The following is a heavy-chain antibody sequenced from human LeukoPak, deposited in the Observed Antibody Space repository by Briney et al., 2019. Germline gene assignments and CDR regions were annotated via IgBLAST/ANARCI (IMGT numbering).Heavy chain of an antibody. CDR3: ARGLPFDS. CDR2: IYSGGST. J-gene: IGHJ4*02. Sequence: PGGSLRLSCAASGFSVSSNYMSWVRQAPGKGLEWVSVIYSGGSTFYADSVKGRFTISRDNAKNSLYLQMNSLRAEDTAVYYCARGLPFDSWGQGTLVTVSS. V-gene: IGHV3-53*01. CDR1: GFSVSSNY.